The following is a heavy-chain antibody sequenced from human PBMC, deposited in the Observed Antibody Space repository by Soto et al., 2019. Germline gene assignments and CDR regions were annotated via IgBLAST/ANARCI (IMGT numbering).Heavy chain of an antibody. CDR1: GGSISSGGYY. CDR3: ARDVVKGLSNAFDI. Sequence: SETLSLTCTVSGGSISSGGYYWSWIRQHPGKGLEWIGYIYYSGSTYYNPSLKSRVTISVDTPKNQFSLKLSSVTAADTAVYYCARDVVKGLSNAFDIWGQGTMVTVSS. J-gene: IGHJ3*02. V-gene: IGHV4-31*03. D-gene: IGHD6-6*01. CDR2: IYYSGST.